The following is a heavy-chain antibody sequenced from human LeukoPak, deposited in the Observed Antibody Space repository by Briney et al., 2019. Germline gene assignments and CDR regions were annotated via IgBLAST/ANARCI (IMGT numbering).Heavy chain of an antibody. D-gene: IGHD3-3*01. V-gene: IGHV4-34*01. J-gene: IGHJ6*02. CDR3: ARGPTSFGVVIIPPWVGMDV. CDR2: INHSGST. CDR1: GGSFSGYY. Sequence: SETLSLTCAVYGGSFSGYYWSWIRQPPGKGLEWIGEINHSGSTNYNPSLKSRVTISVDTSKNQFSLKLSSVTAADTAVYYCARGPTSFGVVIIPPWVGMDVWGQGTTVTVSS.